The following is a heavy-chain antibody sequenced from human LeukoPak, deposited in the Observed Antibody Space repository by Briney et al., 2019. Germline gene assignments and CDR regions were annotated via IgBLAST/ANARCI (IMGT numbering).Heavy chain of an antibody. V-gene: IGHV3-30*04. D-gene: IGHD2-2*01. Sequence: GGSLRLSCAASGFTFSSYVMHWVRQAPGKGLEWVAIISYDGSNEYYADSVKGRFTISRDNSKNTLYLQMNSLRAADTAVYYCARDTGTSYLSSFDYWGQGTLVTVSS. CDR3: ARDTGTSYLSSFDY. J-gene: IGHJ4*02. CDR1: GFTFSSYV. CDR2: ISYDGSNE.